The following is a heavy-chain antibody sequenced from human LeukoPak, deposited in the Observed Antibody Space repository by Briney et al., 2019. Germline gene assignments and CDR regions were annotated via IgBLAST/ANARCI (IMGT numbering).Heavy chain of an antibody. CDR2: MHPNIRGT. D-gene: IGHD5-18*01. Sequence: ASVNASCKVSGYTLTGVYMHWVRQAPGQGLEWMGWMHPNIRGTNYAKTIQGRVTMTRDTSTSPAYMEGSRLRSEAPSVNCRAMGHSYGPPDYWGQGPLVTVSS. CDR1: GYTLTGVY. J-gene: IGHJ4*02. CDR3: AMGHSYGPPDY. V-gene: IGHV1-2*02.